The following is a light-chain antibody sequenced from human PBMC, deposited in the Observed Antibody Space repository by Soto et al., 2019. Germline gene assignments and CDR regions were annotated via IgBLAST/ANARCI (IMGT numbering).Light chain of an antibody. CDR3: SSYAGSTTYVV. J-gene: IGLJ3*02. CDR1: SSDVGRFNL. Sequence: QSALTQPASVSGSPGQSITISCTGTSSDVGRFNLVSWYQQHPGKAPKLMIYEGSKRPSGVSNRFSGSKSGNTASLTISGLQAEDEADYYCSSYAGSTTYVVFGGGTKLT. CDR2: EGS. V-gene: IGLV2-23*01.